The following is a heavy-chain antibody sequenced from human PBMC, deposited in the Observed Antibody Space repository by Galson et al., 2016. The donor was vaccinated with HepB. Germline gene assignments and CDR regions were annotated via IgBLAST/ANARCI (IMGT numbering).Heavy chain of an antibody. D-gene: IGHD2-15*01. CDR2: VSGSTSDI. V-gene: IGHV3-21*01. CDR3: ARDFAERRYCSGGSCSSPFDY. J-gene: IGHJ4*02. Sequence: SLRLSCAASGFTFSFYSMNWVRQAPGKGLEWVSSVSGSTSDIYYADSLKGRFTISRDNAKKSLYLQMNDLRAEDTALYYCARDFAERRYCSGGSCSSPFDYWGQGTLVTVSS. CDR1: GFTFSFYS.